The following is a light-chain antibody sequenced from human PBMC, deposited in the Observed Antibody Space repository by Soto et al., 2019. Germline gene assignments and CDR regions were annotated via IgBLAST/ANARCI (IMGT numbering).Light chain of an antibody. CDR1: QSFRGL. CDR3: QKRHMWPIT. Sequence: VLTQSQVTLSVSPGERATLSSRASQSFRGLLAWYQQKPGQAPRLLIYDAYNRATGIPPRFSGSGSGTDFNLTISSLEPEDSAVYYCQKRHMWPITCGQGTRLEI. CDR2: DAY. J-gene: IGKJ5*01. V-gene: IGKV3-11*01.